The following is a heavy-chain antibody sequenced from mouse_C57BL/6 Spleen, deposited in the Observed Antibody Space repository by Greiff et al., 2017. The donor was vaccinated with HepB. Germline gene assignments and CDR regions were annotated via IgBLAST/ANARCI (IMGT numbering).Heavy chain of an antibody. D-gene: IGHD1-1*01. CDR2: IRNKANNHAT. V-gene: IGHV6-6*01. J-gene: IGHJ1*03. CDR3: TGGSSSYWYFDV. Sequence: EVKVVESGGGLVQPGGSMKLSCAASGFTFSDAWMDWVRQSPEKGLEWVAEIRNKANNHATYYAESVKGRFTISRDDSKSSVYLQMNSLRAEDTGIYYCTGGSSSYWYFDVWGTGTTVTVSS. CDR1: GFTFSDAW.